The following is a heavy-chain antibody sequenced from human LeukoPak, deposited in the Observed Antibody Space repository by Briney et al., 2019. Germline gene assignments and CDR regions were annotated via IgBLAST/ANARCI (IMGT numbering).Heavy chain of an antibody. V-gene: IGHV3-21*01. CDR2: ISRGSDHI. Sequence: GGSLRLSCTASGFILNIYAMNWVRQAPGKGLEWVSSISRGSDHIFYADSMKGRFTISRDNAKNSLYLQMNSLGAEDTAVYYCARPYDTRGYFPDYWGQGTLVTVSS. CDR1: GFILNIYA. CDR3: ARPYDTRGYFPDY. J-gene: IGHJ4*02. D-gene: IGHD3-22*01.